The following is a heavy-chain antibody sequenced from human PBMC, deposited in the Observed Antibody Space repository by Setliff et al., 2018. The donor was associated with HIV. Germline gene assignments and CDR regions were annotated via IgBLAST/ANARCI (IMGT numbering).Heavy chain of an antibody. J-gene: IGHJ6*03. V-gene: IGHV4-34*01. D-gene: IGHD6-19*01. CDR1: GGSFNNYF. CDR3: ARVAGTSYYYYMDV. CDR2: VNHSGST. Sequence: SETLSLTCAVYGGSFNNYFWTWIRQPPGKGLEWIGEVNHSGSTNYNPSLKSRVTISVDTSKNQVSLKLNSITAADTAIYYFARVAGTSYYYYMDVWGKGTTVTVAS.